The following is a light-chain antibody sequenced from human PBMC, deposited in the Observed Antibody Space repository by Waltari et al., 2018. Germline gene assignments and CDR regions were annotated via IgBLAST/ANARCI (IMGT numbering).Light chain of an antibody. J-gene: IGLJ2*01. CDR2: EVT. V-gene: IGLV2-14*01. CDR1: SSDLGAYNS. Sequence: QSALTQPASVSGSPGQSITISCTGTSSDLGAYNSVPRYQQHPGKAPQPIIYEVTNRPPVVSTRFSCSKSGNTASLTISGLQAEDEADYYCSSFTTSSILFGGGTKLAVL. CDR3: SSFTTSSIL.